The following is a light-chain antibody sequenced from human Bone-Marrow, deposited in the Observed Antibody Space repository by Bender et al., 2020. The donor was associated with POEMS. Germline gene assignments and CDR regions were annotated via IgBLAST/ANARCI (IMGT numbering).Light chain of an antibody. Sequence: QSVLTQPPSVSGTPGQRVTISCSGSSSNIGSKYVYWYQQHPDKAPKLIIYEVTKRPSGVPDRFSGSKSGTSASLAITGLQAEDEGDYYCQSYDNSLGGWVFGGGTKLTVL. J-gene: IGLJ3*02. V-gene: IGLV1-40*01. CDR3: QSYDNSLGGWV. CDR2: EVT. CDR1: SSNIGSKY.